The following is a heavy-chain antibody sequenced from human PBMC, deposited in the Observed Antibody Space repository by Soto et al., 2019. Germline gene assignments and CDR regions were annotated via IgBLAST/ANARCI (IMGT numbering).Heavy chain of an antibody. V-gene: IGHV4-30-4*01. D-gene: IGHD5-12*01. CDR2: IPSRGRP. J-gene: IGHJ5*02. Sequence: PSETLSLTCSVSGASIAGGSYYWSWVRQPPGKGLEWIGYIPSRGRPFYNPSLTSRGTISADSSKNQLSLQLTSVTAADTAVYYCVRDQYSGYDFALWGQGNLGTGSS. CDR3: VRDQYSGYDFAL. CDR1: GASIAGGSYY.